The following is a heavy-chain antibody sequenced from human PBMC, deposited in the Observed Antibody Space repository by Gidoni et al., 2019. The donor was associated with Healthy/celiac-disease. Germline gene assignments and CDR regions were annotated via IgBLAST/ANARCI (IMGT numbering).Heavy chain of an antibody. J-gene: IGHJ4*02. CDR2: IYYSGST. CDR3: ARHLGYSGWPFDY. V-gene: IGHV4-39*01. D-gene: IGHD6-19*01. CDR1: GCSIISSSYY. Sequence: QLQLQESAPGLVNPSSTLSLTCTVSGCSIISSSYYWGWIRQPPGKGLEWIGSIYYSGSTYYNTSLKSRVTISGDTSKNQFSLKLSSVTAADKDVYYCARHLGYSGWPFDYWGQGTLVTVSS.